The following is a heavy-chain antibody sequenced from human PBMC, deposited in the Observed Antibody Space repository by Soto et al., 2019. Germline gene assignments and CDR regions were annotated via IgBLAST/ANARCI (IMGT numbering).Heavy chain of an antibody. D-gene: IGHD3-3*02. J-gene: IGHJ3*02. CDR1: GFTFSSYS. CDR2: ISSSSSYI. CDR3: ARDPFSDAFDI. Sequence: PVGSLRLSCAASGFTFSSYSMNWVRQAPGKGLEWVSSISSSSSYIYYADSVKGRFTISRDNAKNSLYLQMNSLRAEDTAVYYCARDPFSDAFDIWGQGTMVTVSS. V-gene: IGHV3-21*01.